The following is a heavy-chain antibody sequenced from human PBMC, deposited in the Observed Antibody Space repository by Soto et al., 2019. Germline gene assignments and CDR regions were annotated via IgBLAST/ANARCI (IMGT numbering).Heavy chain of an antibody. CDR1: GGSISSSSYY. D-gene: IGHD6-19*01. V-gene: IGHV3-23*01. J-gene: IGHJ6*02. Sequence: ETLSLTCTVSGGSISSSSYYWGWIRQPPGKGLEWVSAISGSGGSTYYADSVKGRFTISRDNSKNTLYLQMNSLRAEDTAVYYCAKDSPVSGWPSFYYYYGMDVWGQGTTVTVSS. CDR2: ISGSGGST. CDR3: AKDSPVSGWPSFYYYYGMDV.